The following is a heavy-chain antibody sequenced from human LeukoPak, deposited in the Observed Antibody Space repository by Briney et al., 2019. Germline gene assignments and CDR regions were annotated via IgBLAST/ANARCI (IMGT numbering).Heavy chain of an antibody. Sequence: PGGSLRLSCAASGFTFSSYEMNWVRQAPGKGLDWVSYISSSGSTIYYADSVKGRFTISRDNAKNSLYLQMNSLRAEDTAVYYCARDPHTAMVPWYMDVWGKGTTVTVSS. V-gene: IGHV3-48*03. CDR1: GFTFSSYE. J-gene: IGHJ6*03. CDR2: ISSSGSTI. CDR3: ARDPHTAMVPWYMDV. D-gene: IGHD5-18*01.